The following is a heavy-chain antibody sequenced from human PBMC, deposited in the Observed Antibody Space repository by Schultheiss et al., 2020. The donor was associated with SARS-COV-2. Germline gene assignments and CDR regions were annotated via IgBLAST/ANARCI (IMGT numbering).Heavy chain of an antibody. CDR1: GYSISSGYY. D-gene: IGHD1-1*01. V-gene: IGHV4-38-2*02. CDR2: IYHSGST. J-gene: IGHJ4*02. CDR3: ARQTGATPKFDF. Sequence: SETLSLTCTVSGYSISSGYYWGWILQPPGKGLEWIGSIYHSGSTYYNPSLKSRVTISVDTSKTQFSLKVRSVTAADTAVYYCARQTGATPKFDFWGQGTLVTVSS.